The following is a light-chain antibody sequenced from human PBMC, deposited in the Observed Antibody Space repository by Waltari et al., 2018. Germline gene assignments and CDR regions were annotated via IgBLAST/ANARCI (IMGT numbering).Light chain of an antibody. V-gene: IGLV2-8*01. CDR1: SSDVGGFDY. CDR2: EVG. CDR3: SSFAGSSQML. J-gene: IGLJ2*01. Sequence: QSALTPPPSASGSPGQSVTISCTGTSSDVGGFDYFPWYQQHPGKVPRLMIYEVGKRPAGVPDRFSGSKSGNTASLTVSGLQVEDEADYYCSSFAGSSQMLFGGGTKLTVL.